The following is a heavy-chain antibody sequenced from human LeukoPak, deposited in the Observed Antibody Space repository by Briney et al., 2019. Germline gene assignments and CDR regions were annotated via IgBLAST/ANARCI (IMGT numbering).Heavy chain of an antibody. J-gene: IGHJ4*02. D-gene: IGHD3-22*01. CDR3: ATDAYYYDSSGYSTSVHYFDY. CDR1: GYTFTGYY. Sequence: GASVKVSCKASGYTFTGYYMHWVRQAPGQGLEWMGRINPNSGGTNYAQKFQGRVTMTRDTSISTAYMGLSRLRSDDTAVFYCATDAYYYDSSGYSTSVHYFDYWGQGTLVTVSS. CDR2: INPNSGGT. V-gene: IGHV1-2*06.